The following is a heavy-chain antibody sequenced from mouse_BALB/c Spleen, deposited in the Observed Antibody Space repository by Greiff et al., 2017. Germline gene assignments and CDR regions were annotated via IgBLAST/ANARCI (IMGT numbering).Heavy chain of an antibody. J-gene: IGHJ2*01. D-gene: IGHD2-10*02. V-gene: IGHV3-2*02. CDR2: ISYSGST. CDR1: GYSITSDYA. CDR3: ARKYGNYGEFDY. Sequence: EVQLQESGPGLVKPSQSLSLTCTVTGYSITSDYAWNWIRQFPGNKLEWMGYISYSGSTSYNPSLKSRISITRDTSKNQFFLQLNSVTTEDTATYYCARKYGNYGEFDYWGQGTTLTVSS.